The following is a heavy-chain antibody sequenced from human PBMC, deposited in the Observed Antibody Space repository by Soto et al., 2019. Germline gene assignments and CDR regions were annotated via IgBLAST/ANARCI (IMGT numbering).Heavy chain of an antibody. CDR3: ARGHWTLERLLYGFDY. V-gene: IGHV1-18*04. CDR2: VSGYNGIT. Sequence: ASVKVSCKASGYSFTSHGFSWVRQAPGQGLEWMAWVSGYNGITDIPQKFQGRVTLTIEPTTSTAYMELTSLRSEDTAVYYCARGHWTLERLLYGFDYWGQGTLVTVSS. J-gene: IGHJ4*02. CDR1: GYSFTSHG. D-gene: IGHD3-3*01.